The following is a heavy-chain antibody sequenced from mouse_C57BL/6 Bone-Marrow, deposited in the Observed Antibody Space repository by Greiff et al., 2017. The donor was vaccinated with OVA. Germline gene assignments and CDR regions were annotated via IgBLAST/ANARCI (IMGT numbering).Heavy chain of an antibody. CDR3: ARHKNSYRYFDV. Sequence: EVMLVESGGGLVKPGGSLKLSCAASGFTFSSYTMSWVRQTPEKRLEWVATISGGGGNTYYPDSVKGRFTISRDNAKNTLYLQMSSLRSEDTALYYCARHKNSYRYFDVWGTGTTVTVSS. V-gene: IGHV5-9*01. CDR1: GFTFSSYT. CDR2: ISGGGGNT. D-gene: IGHD5-1-1*01. J-gene: IGHJ1*03.